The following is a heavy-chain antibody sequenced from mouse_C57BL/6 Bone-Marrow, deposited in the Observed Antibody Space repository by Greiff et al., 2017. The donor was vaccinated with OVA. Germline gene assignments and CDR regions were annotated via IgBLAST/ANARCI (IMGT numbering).Heavy chain of an antibody. D-gene: IGHD1-1*01. CDR1: GYSITSGYY. CDR2: ISYDGSN. CDR3: ARGFTTVVPFAY. Sequence: EVQLQESGPGLVKPSQSLSLTCSVSGYSITSGYYWNWIRQFPGNKLEWMGYISYDGSNNYNPSLKNRISITRDTSKNQFFLKLNSVTTEDTATYYGARGFTTVVPFAYWGQGTLVTVSA. J-gene: IGHJ3*01. V-gene: IGHV3-6*01.